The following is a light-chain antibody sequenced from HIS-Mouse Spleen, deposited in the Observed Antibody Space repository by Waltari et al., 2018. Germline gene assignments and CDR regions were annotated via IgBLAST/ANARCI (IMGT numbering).Light chain of an antibody. Sequence: QSALTQPASVSGSPGQSITISCTGTSSDVAGYNYVSWYQHHPGKAPKRMIYDVSNRPSGVSNRFSGSKSGNTASLTISGLQAEDEADYYCSSYTSSSFNVVFGGGTKLTVL. CDR1: SSDVAGYNY. CDR2: DVS. J-gene: IGLJ2*01. CDR3: SSYTSSSFNVV. V-gene: IGLV2-14*03.